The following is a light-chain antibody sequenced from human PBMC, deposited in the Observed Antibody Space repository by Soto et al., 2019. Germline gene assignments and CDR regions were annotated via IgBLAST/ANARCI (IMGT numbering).Light chain of an antibody. CDR2: KAS. J-gene: IGKJ1*01. CDR1: QTISSW. CDR3: QHYNSYSEA. Sequence: TQSPATLSGSVGDRVTITCRASQTISSWLAWYQQKPGKAPKLLIYKASTLKSGVPSRFSGSGSGTEFTLTISSLQPDDFATYYCQHYNSYSEAFGQGTKVDIK. V-gene: IGKV1-5*03.